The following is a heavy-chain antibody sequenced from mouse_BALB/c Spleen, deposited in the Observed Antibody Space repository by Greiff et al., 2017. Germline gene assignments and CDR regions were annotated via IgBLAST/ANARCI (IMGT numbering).Heavy chain of an antibody. Sequence: EVKVVESGGGLVKPGGSLKLSCAASGFTFSSYTMSWVRQTPEKRLEWVATISSGGGNTYYPDSVKGRFTISRDNAKNNLYLQMSSLRSEDTALYYCARSFDYWGQGTTLTVSS. V-gene: IGHV5-9*03. CDR1: GFTFSSYT. CDR2: ISSGGGNT. J-gene: IGHJ2*01. CDR3: ARSFDY.